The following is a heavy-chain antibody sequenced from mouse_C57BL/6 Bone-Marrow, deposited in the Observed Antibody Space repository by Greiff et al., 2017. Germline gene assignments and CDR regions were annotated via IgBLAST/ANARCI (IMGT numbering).Heavy chain of an antibody. D-gene: IGHD1-1*01. CDR2: IYPGSGNT. Sequence: QVQLQQSGAELVRPGASVKLSCKASGYTFTDYYINWVKQRPGQGLEWIARIYPGSGNTYYNEKFKGKATLTAEKSSSTAYMQLSSLTSEDSAVYFCARGDYGRSYWDFDVWGTGTTVTVSS. J-gene: IGHJ1*03. CDR3: ARGDYGRSYWDFDV. V-gene: IGHV1-76*01. CDR1: GYTFTDYY.